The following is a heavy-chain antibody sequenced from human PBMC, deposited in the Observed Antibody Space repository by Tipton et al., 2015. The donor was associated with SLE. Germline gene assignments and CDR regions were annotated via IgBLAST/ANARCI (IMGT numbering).Heavy chain of an antibody. Sequence: TLSLTCAVYGGSFSGYYWSWIRQPPGKGLEWIGEINHSGSTNYYPSLKSRVTISVDTSKNQFSLKLRSVTAADTALYFCARLAGRRFPFDSWGQGTLVTVSS. CDR3: ARLAGRRFPFDS. J-gene: IGHJ4*02. CDR1: GGSFSGYY. D-gene: IGHD6-6*01. V-gene: IGHV4-34*01. CDR2: INHSGST.